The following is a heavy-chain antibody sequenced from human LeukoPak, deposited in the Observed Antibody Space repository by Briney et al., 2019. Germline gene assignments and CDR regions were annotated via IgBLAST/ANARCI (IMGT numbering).Heavy chain of an antibody. V-gene: IGHV4-61*01. CDR2: IYYSGST. CDR3: ARTGDLRLGELPLDY. J-gene: IGHJ4*02. D-gene: IGHD3-16*01. CDR1: TYSISSGYY. Sequence: SETLSLTCTVSTYSISSGYYWSWIRQPPGKGLEWIGYIYYSGSTNYNPSLKSRVTISVDTSKNQFSLKLSSVTAADTAVYYCARTGDLRLGELPLDYWGQGTLVTVSS.